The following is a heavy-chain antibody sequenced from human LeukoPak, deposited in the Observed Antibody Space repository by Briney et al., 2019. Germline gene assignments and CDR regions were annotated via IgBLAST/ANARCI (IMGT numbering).Heavy chain of an antibody. Sequence: PSETLSLTCAVYGGSFSGYYWSWIRQPPGKGLEWIGEINHSGSTDYNPSLKSRVTISVDTSKNQFSLKLSSVTAADTAVYYCASATMVRGVHGGYFDYWGQGTLVTVSS. CDR2: INHSGST. V-gene: IGHV4-34*01. CDR1: GGSFSGYY. J-gene: IGHJ4*02. D-gene: IGHD3-10*01. CDR3: ASATMVRGVHGGYFDY.